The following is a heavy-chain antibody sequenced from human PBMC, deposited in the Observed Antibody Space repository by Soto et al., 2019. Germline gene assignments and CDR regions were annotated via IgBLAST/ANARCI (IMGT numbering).Heavy chain of an antibody. CDR1: GYTFTVYG. D-gene: IGHD3-10*01. V-gene: IGHV1-18*01. CDR3: ARDTMVRGVNWFDP. J-gene: IGHJ5*02. Sequence: ASVKVSCKAAGYTFTVYGIGWGRQAPGQGLEWMGWISAYNGNTNYAQKLQGRVTMTTDTSTSTAYMELRSLRSDDTAVYYCARDTMVRGVNWFDPSGQRPLVTVPS. CDR2: ISAYNGNT.